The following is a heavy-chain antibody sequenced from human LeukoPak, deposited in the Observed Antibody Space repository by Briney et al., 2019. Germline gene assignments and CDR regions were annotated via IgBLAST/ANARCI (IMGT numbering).Heavy chain of an antibody. V-gene: IGHV1-58*02. D-gene: IGHD2-2*01. Sequence: SVTFSCKDSGFTFTSSAMQWVRQTRGQRLEWMGGIVVGSGNTNYAQKFQERVTITRDMSTSTAYMELSSLRSEDTAVYYCAASEHYVPGHCCTFDYWGQGTLVTVSS. CDR1: GFTFTSSA. CDR3: AASEHYVPGHCCTFDY. J-gene: IGHJ4*02. CDR2: IVVGSGNT.